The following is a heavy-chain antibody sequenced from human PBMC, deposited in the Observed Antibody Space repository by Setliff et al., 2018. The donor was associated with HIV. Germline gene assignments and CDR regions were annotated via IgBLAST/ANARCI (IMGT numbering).Heavy chain of an antibody. CDR3: ARGRNRNYVVYGMDV. V-gene: IGHV3-7*03. J-gene: IGHJ6*02. Sequence: PGGSLRLSCAASGFPFSNYWMGWVRQAPGKGLEWVANINQDGSAKDYVDSVKGRFTISRDNSKNMLYLQMDSLRAEDTAVYYCARGRNRNYVVYGMDVWGQGTTVTVSS. CDR1: GFPFSNYW. CDR2: INQDGSAK. D-gene: IGHD1-7*01.